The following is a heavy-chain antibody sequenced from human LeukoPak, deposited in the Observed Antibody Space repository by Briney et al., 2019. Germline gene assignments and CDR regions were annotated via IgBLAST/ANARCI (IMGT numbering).Heavy chain of an antibody. Sequence: AGGSLRLSCAGYAFPLSTFWMSWVRQGPGKGLEGVANINRDGREKYHVDSVRGRFPISRANAKDSLYLTMNSLTPQDTAMYYCAGEADYFDHWGQGTLVTVSS. CDR1: AFPLSTFW. CDR3: AGEADYFDH. J-gene: IGHJ4*02. CDR2: INRDGREK. V-gene: IGHV3-7*04.